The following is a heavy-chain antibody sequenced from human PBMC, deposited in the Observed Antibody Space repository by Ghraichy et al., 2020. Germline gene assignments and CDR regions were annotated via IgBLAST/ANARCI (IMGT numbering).Heavy chain of an antibody. CDR1: GGSISSYY. CDR3: ARDRYMDV. V-gene: IGHV4-59*01. J-gene: IGHJ6*03. Sequence: SDTLSLTCTVSGGSISSYYWSWIRQSPGKGLEWIGYIYYIGSTNYNPSLKSRVTISLDTSMNQFSLKLSSVTAADTAVYYCARDRYMDVWGKGTTVTVSS. CDR2: IYYIGST.